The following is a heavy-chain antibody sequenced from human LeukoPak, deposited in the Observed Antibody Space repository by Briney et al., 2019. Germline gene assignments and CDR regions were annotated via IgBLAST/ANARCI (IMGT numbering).Heavy chain of an antibody. CDR1: GFTFSSYS. CDR3: ARDQVVVKSGYYYYYGMDV. V-gene: IGHV3-21*01. CDR2: ISSSSSYI. J-gene: IGHJ6*02. D-gene: IGHD3-22*01. Sequence: GGSLRLSCAASGFTFSSYSMNWVRQAPGKGLEWVSSISSSSSYIYYADSVKGRFTISRDNAKNSLYLQMNSLRAEDTAVYYCARDQVVVKSGYYYYYGMDVWGQGTTVTVPS.